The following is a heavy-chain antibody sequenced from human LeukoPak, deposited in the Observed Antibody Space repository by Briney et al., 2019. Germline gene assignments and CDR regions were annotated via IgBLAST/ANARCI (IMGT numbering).Heavy chain of an antibody. CDR3: AKAASSSWPSYYYGMDV. V-gene: IGHV3-23*01. D-gene: IGHD6-13*01. Sequence: GGSLRLSCAASGFTFSSYAMSWVRQAPGRGLEWVSGISGSGDNTYYADSVKGRFTISKDNSKNTVYLQMSSLRVDDTAVYYCAKAASSSWPSYYYGMDVWGQGTTVTVSS. CDR1: GFTFSSYA. J-gene: IGHJ6*02. CDR2: ISGSGDNT.